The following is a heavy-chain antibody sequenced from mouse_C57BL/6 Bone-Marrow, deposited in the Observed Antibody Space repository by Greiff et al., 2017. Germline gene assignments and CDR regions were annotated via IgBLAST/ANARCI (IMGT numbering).Heavy chain of an antibody. J-gene: IGHJ2*01. Sequence: EVKLVESGGGLVQSGRSLRLSCATSGFTFSDFYMEWVRQAPGKGLEWIAASRNKANDYTTESSASVTGRFIVSSDTSQSILYLQMNALRADDTAIYYCARDSDSSGYCDYWGQGTTLTVSS. CDR3: ARDSDSSGYCDY. CDR1: GFTFSDFY. V-gene: IGHV7-1*01. D-gene: IGHD3-2*02. CDR2: SRNKANDYTT.